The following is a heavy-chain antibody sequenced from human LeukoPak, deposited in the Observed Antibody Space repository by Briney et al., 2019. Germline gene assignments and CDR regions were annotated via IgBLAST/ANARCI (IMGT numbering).Heavy chain of an antibody. Sequence: ASVKVSCKASGGTFSSYAISWVRQAPGQGLEWMGGIIPIFGTANYAQKFQGRVTITADESTSTAYMELRRQRSEDTAVYYCARGPNYYYYYIDVWAQGTTVTVSS. CDR2: IIPIFGTA. V-gene: IGHV1-69*13. J-gene: IGHJ6*03. CDR1: GGTFSSYA. CDR3: ARGPNYYYYYIDV.